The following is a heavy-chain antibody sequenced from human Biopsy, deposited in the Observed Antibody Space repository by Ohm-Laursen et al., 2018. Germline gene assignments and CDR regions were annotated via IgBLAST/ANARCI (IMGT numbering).Heavy chain of an antibody. CDR1: GGSINSHH. CDR2: VYISGGT. D-gene: IGHD4-17*01. CDR3: ARDSPSYADYPFDY. V-gene: IGHV4-4*07. Sequence: GTLSLTCTVSGGSINSHHWSWIRQPAGKGLEWIGRVYISGGTTYNPSLKSRVTMSLDTSKNQFSLRLRSVTAADTAVYYRARDSPSYADYPFDYWGQGTLVTVSS. J-gene: IGHJ4*02.